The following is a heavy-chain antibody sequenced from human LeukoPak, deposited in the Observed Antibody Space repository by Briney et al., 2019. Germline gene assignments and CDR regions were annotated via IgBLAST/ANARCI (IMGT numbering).Heavy chain of an antibody. V-gene: IGHV3-48*01. D-gene: IGHD6-13*01. Sequence: GGSLRLSCAASRFIFSSYSMKWVRQAPGKGLEWVSYISSSSTTIYYADSVKGRFTISRDNAKNTLYLQMNSLRAEDTAIYYCAKENWYLYNNNWYKTWFDPWGQGTLVTVSS. J-gene: IGHJ5*02. CDR2: ISSSSTTI. CDR3: AKENWYLYNNNWYKTWFDP. CDR1: RFIFSSYS.